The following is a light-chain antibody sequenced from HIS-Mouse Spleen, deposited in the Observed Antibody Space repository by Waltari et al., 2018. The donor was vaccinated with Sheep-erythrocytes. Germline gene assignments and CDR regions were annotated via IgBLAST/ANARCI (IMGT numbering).Light chain of an antibody. CDR3: CSYAGSSTPWV. J-gene: IGLJ3*02. V-gene: IGLV2-23*01. Sequence: QSALTQPASVSGSPGQSITISFTATSSDVGSYNLVSWYQQHPGKAPKLMIYEGSKRPSGVSNRFSGSKSGNTASLTISGLQAEDEADYYCCSYAGSSTPWVFGGGTKLTVL. CDR1: SSDVGSYNL. CDR2: EGS.